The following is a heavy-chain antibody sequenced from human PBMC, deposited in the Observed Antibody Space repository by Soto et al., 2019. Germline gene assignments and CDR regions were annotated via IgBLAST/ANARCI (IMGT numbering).Heavy chain of an antibody. CDR3: ARGPGYDFWSGQVGHYGMDV. CDR2: TYYRSKWYN. D-gene: IGHD3-3*01. CDR1: GDSVSSNSAA. J-gene: IGHJ6*02. Sequence: SQTLSLTCAISGDSVSSNSAAWNWIRQSPSRGLEWLGRTYYRSKWYNDYAVSVKSRITINPDTSKNQFSLQLNSVTPEDTAVYYCARGPGYDFWSGQVGHYGMDVWGQGTTVTVSS. V-gene: IGHV6-1*01.